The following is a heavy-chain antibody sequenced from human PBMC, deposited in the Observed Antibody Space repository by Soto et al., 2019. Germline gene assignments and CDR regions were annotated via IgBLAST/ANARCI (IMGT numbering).Heavy chain of an antibody. CDR1: GFTFSSYG. V-gene: IGHV3-30*18. D-gene: IGHD3-22*01. CDR2: ISYDGSNK. Sequence: XESLRLSCAASGFTFSSYGMHWVRQAPGKGLEWVAVISYDGSNKYYADSVKGRFTISRDNSKNTLYLQMNSLRAEDTAVYYCAKESMIVALDYWGQGTLVTVSS. J-gene: IGHJ4*02. CDR3: AKESMIVALDY.